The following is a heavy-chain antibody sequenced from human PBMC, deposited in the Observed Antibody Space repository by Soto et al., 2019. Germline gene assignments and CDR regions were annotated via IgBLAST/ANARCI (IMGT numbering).Heavy chain of an antibody. CDR3: ARDRSKKDSYGMDV. CDR1: GYTFTGYY. CDR2: INPNSGGT. V-gene: IGHV1-2*04. Sequence: ASVKVSCKASGYTFTGYYMHWVRQAPGQGLEWMGWINPNSGGTNYAQKFQGWVTMTRDTSISTAYMELSRLRSDDTAVYYCARDRSKKDSYGMDVWGQGTTVTVSS. J-gene: IGHJ6*02.